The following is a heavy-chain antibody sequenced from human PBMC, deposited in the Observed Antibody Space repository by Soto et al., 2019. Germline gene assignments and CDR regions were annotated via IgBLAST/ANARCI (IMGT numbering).Heavy chain of an antibody. D-gene: IGHD2-2*01. V-gene: IGHV3-23*01. CDR2: ITGSTGTT. CDR1: GFTFSNFA. CDR3: AKDTSSSPYYMDV. Sequence: GGSLRLSCAASGFTFSNFAMSWVRHAPGKGLEWVSEITGSTGTTYYADSVRGRFIISRDNSKNTLHLQMNSLRAEDTAVYYCAKDTSSSPYYMDVWGKGTTVTVAS. J-gene: IGHJ6*03.